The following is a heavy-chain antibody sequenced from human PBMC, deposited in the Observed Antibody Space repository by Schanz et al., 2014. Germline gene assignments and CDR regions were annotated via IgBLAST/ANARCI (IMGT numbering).Heavy chain of an antibody. V-gene: IGHV3-23*04. J-gene: IGHJ6*02. D-gene: IGHD3-22*01. Sequence: EVQVVESGGGLVQPGGSLRLSCEASGFTLTSYALTWVRQAPGKGLEWVAGISGSGGSTDYADSVKGRFIIPRDNSKNTLYLQMNSLRGEDTAVYDCAKIRYDSSGYYLPYYGMDVWGQGSTVIVSS. CDR2: ISGSGGST. CDR3: AKIRYDSSGYYLPYYGMDV. CDR1: GFTLTSYA.